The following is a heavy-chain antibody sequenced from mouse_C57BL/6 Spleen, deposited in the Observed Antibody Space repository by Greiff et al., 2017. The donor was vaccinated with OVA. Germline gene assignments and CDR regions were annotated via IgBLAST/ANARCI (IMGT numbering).Heavy chain of an antibody. CDR2: IYPRDGST. CDR1: GYTFTSYD. CDR3: ARRGEIYYDYVWFAY. D-gene: IGHD2-4*01. J-gene: IGHJ3*01. V-gene: IGHV1-85*01. Sequence: VQLQQSGPELVKPGASVKLSCKASGYTFTSYDINWVKQRPGQGLEWIGWIYPRDGSTKYNEKFKGKATLTVDTSSSTAYMELHSLTSEDSAVYFCARRGEIYYDYVWFAYWGQGTLVTVSA.